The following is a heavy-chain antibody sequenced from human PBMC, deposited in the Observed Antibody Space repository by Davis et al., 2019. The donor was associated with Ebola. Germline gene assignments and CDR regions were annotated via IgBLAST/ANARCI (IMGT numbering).Heavy chain of an antibody. CDR2: INHSGST. J-gene: IGHJ4*02. CDR1: GGSFSGYY. CDR3: ARSSPDFWSGYHLY. D-gene: IGHD3-3*01. V-gene: IGHV4-34*01. Sequence: PSETLSLTCAVYGGSFSGYYWSWIRQPPGKGLEWIGEINHSGSTNYNPSLKSRVTISVDTSKNQFSLKLSSVTAADTAVYYCARSSPDFWSGYHLYWGQGTLVTVSS.